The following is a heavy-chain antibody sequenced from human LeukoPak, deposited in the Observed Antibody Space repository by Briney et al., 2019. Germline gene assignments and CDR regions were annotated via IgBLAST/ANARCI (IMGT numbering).Heavy chain of an antibody. CDR1: GFAFIEYS. V-gene: IGHV3-48*01. D-gene: IGHD1-1*01. CDR3: ARDFRYAFDN. CDR2: IGIDTGRT. J-gene: IGHJ4*02. Sequence: GGSLRLSGAASGFAFIEYSMNWVRQAPGKGLEWISYIGIDTGRTKYADSVKGRFTISRDKAKNTLYLQMNSLRAEDTAVYYCARDFRYAFDNWGQGTLVTVSS.